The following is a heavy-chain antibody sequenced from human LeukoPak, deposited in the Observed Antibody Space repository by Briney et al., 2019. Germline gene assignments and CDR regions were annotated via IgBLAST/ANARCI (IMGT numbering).Heavy chain of an antibody. CDR3: ARRRAESSGPSSYYFYMDV. CDR2: VNHNGRT. Sequence: SETLSLTCSVSGGSISGYYWSWIRQLPGERLEWIGFVNHNGRTTYNPSLESRVTISVDTSRNQVSLNLRFETAADTALYFCARRRAESSGPSSYYFYMDVWGKGTTVTLSS. V-gene: IGHV4-59*01. D-gene: IGHD2-8*02. J-gene: IGHJ6*03. CDR1: GGSISGYY.